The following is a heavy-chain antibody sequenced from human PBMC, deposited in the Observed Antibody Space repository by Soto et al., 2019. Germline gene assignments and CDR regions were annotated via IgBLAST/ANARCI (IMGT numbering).Heavy chain of an antibody. V-gene: IGHV4-34*01. CDR3: GLLSGYDYGHYFDY. CDR2: INHSGST. D-gene: IGHD5-12*01. CDR1: GGSFSGYY. Sequence: PSETLSLTCAVYGGSFSGYYWSWIRQPPGKGLEWIGEINHSGSTNYNPSLKSRVTISVDTSKNQFSLKLSSVTAADTAVYYCGLLSGYDYGHYFDYWGQGTLVTVSS. J-gene: IGHJ4*02.